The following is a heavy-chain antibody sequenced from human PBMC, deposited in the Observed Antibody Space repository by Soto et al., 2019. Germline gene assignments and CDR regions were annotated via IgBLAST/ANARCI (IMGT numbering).Heavy chain of an antibody. Sequence: ASVKVSCKAFGYTFTSYDINWVRQATGQGLEWMGWMNPNSGNTGYAQKFQGRVTMTRNTSISTAYMELSSLRSEDTAVYYCARGLSVGSSTWYGRGNYWGQGTLLTV. CDR3: ARGLSVGSSTWYGRGNY. D-gene: IGHD6-13*01. CDR1: GYTFTSYD. J-gene: IGHJ4*02. V-gene: IGHV1-8*01. CDR2: MNPNSGNT.